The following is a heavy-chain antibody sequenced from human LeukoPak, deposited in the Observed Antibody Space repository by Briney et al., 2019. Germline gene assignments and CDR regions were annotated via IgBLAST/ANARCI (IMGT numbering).Heavy chain of an antibody. V-gene: IGHV4-39*02. J-gene: IGHJ6*03. CDR1: GGFISSSSYY. CDR2: IYYSGST. CDR3: ARDSQVVESDYYYYMDV. D-gene: IGHD2-2*01. Sequence: PSETLSLTCTVSGGFISSSSYYWGWIRQPPGKGLEWIGSIYYSGSTYYNPSLKSRVIISGDTSKNQFSLKLSSVTAADTAVYYCARDSQVVESDYYYYMDVWGKGTTVTVSS.